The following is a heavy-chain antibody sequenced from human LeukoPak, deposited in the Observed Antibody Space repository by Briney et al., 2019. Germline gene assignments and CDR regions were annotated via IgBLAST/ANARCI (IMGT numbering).Heavy chain of an antibody. CDR3: ARGGGSSHWFDP. Sequence: SETLSLTCTVSGSSIRSHYWSWIRQTPGKGLEGIGYISYSGSTNYNPSLRGRVTISADTSKNQFSLTLSSVTAADTAVYYCARGGGSSHWFDPWGQGTLVTVSS. D-gene: IGHD1-26*01. V-gene: IGHV4-59*11. J-gene: IGHJ5*02. CDR1: GSSIRSHY. CDR2: ISYSGST.